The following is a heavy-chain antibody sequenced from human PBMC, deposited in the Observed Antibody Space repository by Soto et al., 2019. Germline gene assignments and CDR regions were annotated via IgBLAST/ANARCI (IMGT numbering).Heavy chain of an antibody. Sequence: QVQLQETGPGLVKPSQTLSLTCAISGDSVSSNSAAWNWIRLSPSRGLEWLARTYYRSRWYNDYAVSVRSRITVNPDTSKNQFSLQLTSVTPEDTAVYYCAGTTWHQRYYMDVWVKGTTVTVSS. D-gene: IGHD1-7*01. CDR2: TYYRSRWYN. J-gene: IGHJ6*03. CDR3: AGTTWHQRYYMDV. V-gene: IGHV6-1*01. CDR1: GDSVSSNSAA.